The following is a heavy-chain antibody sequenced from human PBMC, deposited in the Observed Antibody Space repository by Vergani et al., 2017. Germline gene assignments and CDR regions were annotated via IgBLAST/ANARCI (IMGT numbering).Heavy chain of an antibody. CDR1: GYSFTSYW. D-gene: IGHD3-22*01. V-gene: IGHV1-69*18. J-gene: IGHJ4*02. Sequence: VQLVQSGAEVKKPGESLRISCKGSGYSFTSYWISWVRQMPGKGLEWMGRIIPIFGTANYAQKFQGRVTITADESTSTAYMELSSLRSEDTAVYYCARAGSYYYDSLDYWGQGTLVTVSS. CDR3: ARAGSYYYDSLDY. CDR2: IIPIFGTA.